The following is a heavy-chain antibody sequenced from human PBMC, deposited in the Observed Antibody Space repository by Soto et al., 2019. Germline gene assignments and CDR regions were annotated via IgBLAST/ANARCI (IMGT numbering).Heavy chain of an antibody. D-gene: IGHD3-16*01. J-gene: IGHJ6*02. CDR2: MHPHSAIT. Sequence: QVQLVQSGAEVKKPGASVKVSCKASGYTFTSYDINWVRQATGQGLEGMGWMHPHSAITGSAQKLQGRVTMTRNTSITPAYMQLRSLGCEDTTVYYCTMEGVRGMDVWCQGTAVTVSS. V-gene: IGHV1-8*01. CDR3: TMEGVRGMDV. CDR1: GYTFTSYD.